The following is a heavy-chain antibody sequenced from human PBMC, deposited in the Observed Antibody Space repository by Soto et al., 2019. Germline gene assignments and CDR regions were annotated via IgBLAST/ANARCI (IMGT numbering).Heavy chain of an antibody. CDR2: IFYSGAA. CDR3: ARVGGQRVLDY. D-gene: IGHD3-10*01. Sequence: QVQLQESGPGLVKPSQTLSVTCNVSGGSINSGDYYWSWIRQPPGKGLEYIGYIFYSGAAYYNPSLKSRSSISIDTAKNQFSLKLSSVTVADTAVYYCARVGGQRVLDYWGLGTLVTVSS. J-gene: IGHJ4*02. CDR1: GGSINSGDYY. V-gene: IGHV4-30-4*01.